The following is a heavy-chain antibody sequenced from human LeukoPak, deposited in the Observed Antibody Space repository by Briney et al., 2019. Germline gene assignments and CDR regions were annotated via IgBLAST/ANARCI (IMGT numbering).Heavy chain of an antibody. CDR2: IYYSGST. V-gene: IGHV4-61*08. Sequence: SSQTLSLTCTVSGDSIGSGGYYWSWIRQPPGKGLEWIGYIYYSGSTNYNPSLKSRVTISVDTSKNQFSLKLSSVTAADTAVYYCARGSGYPYFDYWGQGTLVTVSS. CDR3: ARGSGYPYFDY. CDR1: GDSIGSGGYY. D-gene: IGHD3-22*01. J-gene: IGHJ4*02.